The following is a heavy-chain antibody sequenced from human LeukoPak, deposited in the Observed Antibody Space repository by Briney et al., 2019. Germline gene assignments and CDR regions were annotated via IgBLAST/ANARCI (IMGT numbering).Heavy chain of an antibody. D-gene: IGHD5-12*01. CDR3: AASGYDYDFYYYMDV. Sequence: GGSLRLSCAASGFTFSSYAMSWVRQAPGKGLEWVSAISGSGGSTYYADSVKGRFTISRDNSKNTLYLQMNSLRAEDTAVYYCAASGYDYDFYYYMDVWGKGTTVTISS. CDR1: GFTFSSYA. CDR2: ISGSGGST. V-gene: IGHV3-23*01. J-gene: IGHJ6*03.